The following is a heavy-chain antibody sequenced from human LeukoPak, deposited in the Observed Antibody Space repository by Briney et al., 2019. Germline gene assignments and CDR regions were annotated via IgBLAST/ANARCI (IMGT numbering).Heavy chain of an antibody. CDR3: TRDRIRGYTN. CDR2: IRSKAYGGTA. CDR1: GFSFGDYG. D-gene: IGHD5-18*01. Sequence: PGGSLRLSCTTSGFSFGDYGMSWVRQAPGKGLEWVGFIRSKAYGGTAEYAASVKGRFTISRDDSKSIAYLQMNNLKTEDTAVYYCTRDRIRGYTNWGQGTLVTVSP. V-gene: IGHV3-49*04. J-gene: IGHJ4*02.